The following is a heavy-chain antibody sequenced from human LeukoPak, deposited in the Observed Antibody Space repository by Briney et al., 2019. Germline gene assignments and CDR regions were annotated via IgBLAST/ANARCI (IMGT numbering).Heavy chain of an antibody. Sequence: PSETLSLTCTVSGGSFNTYYWSWIRRPPGKGLEWLSYIYYSGSTNYNPSLKSRVTISVDTSKNQFSLKLSSVTAADTAVYYCARVITVRGVIFDYWGQGTLVTVSS. V-gene: IGHV4-59*01. CDR3: ARVITVRGVIFDY. D-gene: IGHD3-16*01. CDR2: IYYSGST. CDR1: GGSFNTYY. J-gene: IGHJ4*02.